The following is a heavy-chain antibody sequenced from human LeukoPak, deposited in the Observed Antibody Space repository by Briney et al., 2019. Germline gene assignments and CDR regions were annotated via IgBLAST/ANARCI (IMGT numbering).Heavy chain of an antibody. CDR3: AKGGFCSGGSCYSDYYYYGMDV. V-gene: IGHV3-23*01. Sequence: PGGSLRLSCAASGFTFSSYAMSWVRQAPGKGLEWVSAISGSGGSTYYADSVKGRFTISRDNSKNTLYLQMNSLRAEDTAVYYCAKGGFCSGGSCYSDYYYYGMDVWGQGTTDTVSS. J-gene: IGHJ6*02. CDR2: ISGSGGST. CDR1: GFTFSSYA. D-gene: IGHD2-15*01.